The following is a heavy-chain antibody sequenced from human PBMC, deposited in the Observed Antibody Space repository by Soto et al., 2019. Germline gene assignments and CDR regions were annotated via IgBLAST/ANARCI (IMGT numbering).Heavy chain of an antibody. Sequence: PSETLSLTCAVYGGSFSGYYWSWIRQPPGKGLEWIGEINHSGSTNYNPSLKSRVTISVDTSKNQLSLELSSVTAADTAVYYCARGSPWDIAVAGQQGVYFQHWGQGTLVTVSS. CDR2: INHSGST. CDR3: ARGSPWDIAVAGQQGVYFQH. J-gene: IGHJ1*01. V-gene: IGHV4-34*01. CDR1: GGSFSGYY. D-gene: IGHD6-19*01.